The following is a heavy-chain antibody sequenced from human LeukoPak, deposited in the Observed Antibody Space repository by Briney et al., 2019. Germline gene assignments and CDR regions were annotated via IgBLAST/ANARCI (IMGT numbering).Heavy chain of an antibody. CDR1: GFTFSDYY. D-gene: IGHD3-3*01. CDR2: IRNKANSYAT. J-gene: IGHJ4*02. Sequence: GGSLRLSCAVSGFTFSDYYMDWVRQAPGKGLEWVGRIRNKANSYATEYAASVKGRFTISRDDSKNSLYLQMNSLKAEDTAVYYCARGVLWSGYFYFDYWGQGTLVTVSS. V-gene: IGHV3-72*01. CDR3: ARGVLWSGYFYFDY.